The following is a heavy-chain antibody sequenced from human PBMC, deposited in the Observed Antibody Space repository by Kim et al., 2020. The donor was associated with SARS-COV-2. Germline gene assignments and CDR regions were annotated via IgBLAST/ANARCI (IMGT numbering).Heavy chain of an antibody. CDR1: GFTFSSYS. CDR3: ARDLYCLAAYYYDSSGYRFEDY. V-gene: IGHV3-48*02. D-gene: IGHD3-22*01. J-gene: IGHJ4*02. CDR2: ISSSSSTI. Sequence: GGSLRLSCAASGFTFSSYSMNWVRQAPGKGLEWVSYISSSSSTIYYADSVKGRFTISRDNAKNSLYLQMNSLEDEDTAVYYCARDLYCLAAYYYDSSGYRFEDYWGQGTLVTVSS.